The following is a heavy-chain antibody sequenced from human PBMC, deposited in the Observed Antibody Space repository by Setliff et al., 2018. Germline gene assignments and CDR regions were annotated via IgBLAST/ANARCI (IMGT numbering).Heavy chain of an antibody. CDR2: ISAYNGNT. CDR3: ARVLFHCSSTSCYLDAFDI. J-gene: IGHJ3*02. Sequence: ASVKVSCKASGYTFISYGISWVRQAPGQGLEWMRWISAYNGNTNYAQKLQGRVTMTTDTSTSTAYMELRSLRSDDTAVYYCARVLFHCSSTSCYLDAFDIWGQGTMVTVSS. CDR1: GYTFISYG. V-gene: IGHV1-18*01. D-gene: IGHD2-2*01.